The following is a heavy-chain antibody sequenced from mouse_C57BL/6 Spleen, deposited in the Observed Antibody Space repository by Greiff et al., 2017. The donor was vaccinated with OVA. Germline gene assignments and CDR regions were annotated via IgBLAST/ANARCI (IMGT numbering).Heavy chain of an antibody. D-gene: IGHD1-1*01. J-gene: IGHJ2*01. V-gene: IGHV1-58*01. CDR3: ARSVITTVVATGFDY. CDR2: IYIGNGYT. Sequence: EVQLVESGAELVRPGSSVKMSCKTSGYTFTSYGINWVKQRPGQGLEWIGYIYIGNGYTEYNEKFKGKATLTSDTSSSTAYMQLSSLTSEDSAIYFCARSVITTVVATGFDYWGQGTTLTVSS. CDR1: GYTFTSYG.